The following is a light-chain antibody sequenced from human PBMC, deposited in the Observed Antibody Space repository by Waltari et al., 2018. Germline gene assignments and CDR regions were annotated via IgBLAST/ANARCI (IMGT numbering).Light chain of an antibody. V-gene: IGKV4-1*01. J-gene: IGKJ1*01. Sequence: DIVMTQSPDSLAASLGERASMTFTSDQSVSYSSNKKNYLAWYRQKPGQPPQLLVSWASTREFGVPDRFSGSGSGTDFTLTISSLQAEDVAVYYCQQYYAVPPTFGPGTKVEIK. CDR2: WAS. CDR3: QQYYAVPPT. CDR1: QSVSYSSNKKNY.